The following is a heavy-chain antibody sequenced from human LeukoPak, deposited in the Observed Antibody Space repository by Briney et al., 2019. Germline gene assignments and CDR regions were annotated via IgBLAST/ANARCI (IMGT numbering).Heavy chain of an antibody. D-gene: IGHD2/OR15-2a*01. J-gene: IGHJ4*02. Sequence: GGSLRLSCAASGFIFSGSSIHWVRQAPGEGLVWVSRIRSDGSGTRYAESVKGRFTISRDNAKNTLYLQMNSLRAEDTAVYYCARDWFHAIDYWGQGALGTVSS. CDR3: ARDWFHAIDY. V-gene: IGHV3-74*01. CDR2: IRSDGSGT. CDR1: GFIFSGSS.